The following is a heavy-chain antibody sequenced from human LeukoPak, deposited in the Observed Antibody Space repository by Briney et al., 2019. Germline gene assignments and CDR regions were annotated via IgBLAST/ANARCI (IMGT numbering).Heavy chain of an antibody. V-gene: IGHV1-69*04. CDR1: GGTFSSYV. Sequence: RASVKVSCKASGGTFSSYVISWVRQAPGQGLEWMGRIIPMLGIANYAQKFQGRVTITADKSTSTAYMELSSLRSEDTAVYYCATPGRVTAFSSNWFDPWGQGTLVTVSS. J-gene: IGHJ5*02. D-gene: IGHD2-21*02. CDR3: ATPGRVTAFSSNWFDP. CDR2: IIPMLGIA.